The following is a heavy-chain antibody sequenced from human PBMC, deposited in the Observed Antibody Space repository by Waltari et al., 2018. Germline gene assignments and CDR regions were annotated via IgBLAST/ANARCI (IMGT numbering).Heavy chain of an antibody. CDR1: GLTFCRFW. CDR2: INEDGSEK. CDR3: ASGGHVDY. J-gene: IGHJ4*02. V-gene: IGHV3-7*01. Sequence: EVQLVESGGGLVQPGGSLSLSCAASGLTFCRFWMTWVRQAPGKGLEWVANINEDGSEKHYVDSVKGRFTISRDNAKNSLFLQMNSLRADDTAVYYCASGGHVDYCGQGTLVTVSS.